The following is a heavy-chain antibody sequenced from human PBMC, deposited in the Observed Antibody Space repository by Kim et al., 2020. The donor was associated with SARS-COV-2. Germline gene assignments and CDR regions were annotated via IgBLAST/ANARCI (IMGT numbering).Heavy chain of an antibody. V-gene: IGHV4-39*01. CDR3: AKASTSDYYFDY. J-gene: IGHJ4*02. CDR1: GGSISSSIYY. D-gene: IGHD2-2*01. Sequence: SETLSLTCTVSGGSISSSIYYWSWIRQPPGKGLEWIGIIYYSGSTYYNPSLKSRVTISVDTSKNQFSLKLSSVTAADTAVYYCAKASTSDYYFDYWGQGTLVTVSS. CDR2: IYYSGST.